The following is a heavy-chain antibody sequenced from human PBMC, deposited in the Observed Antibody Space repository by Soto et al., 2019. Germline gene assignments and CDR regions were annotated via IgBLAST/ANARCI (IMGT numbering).Heavy chain of an antibody. J-gene: IGHJ6*02. Sequence: ASVKVSCKASGYTFTSYGISWVRQAPGQGLEWMGWISAYNGNTNYVQKLQGRVTMTTDTSTSTAYMELRSLRSDDTAVYYCARCPWAAAAGTGYYYYYGMDVRGQGTAVTVSS. CDR2: ISAYNGNT. V-gene: IGHV1-18*01. CDR1: GYTFTSYG. D-gene: IGHD6-13*01. CDR3: ARCPWAAAAGTGYYYYYGMDV.